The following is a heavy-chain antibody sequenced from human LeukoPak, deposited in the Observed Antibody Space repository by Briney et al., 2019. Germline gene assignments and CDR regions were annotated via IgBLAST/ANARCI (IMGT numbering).Heavy chain of an antibody. Sequence: GGSLRLSCAASGFTFSDYYMSWIRQAPGKGLEWVSYISSSSSYTNYADSVKGRFTISRDNSKNTLYLQMNSLRAEDTAVYYCAKARDSSGYYHDAFDIWGQGTMVTVSS. V-gene: IGHV3-11*05. CDR3: AKARDSSGYYHDAFDI. D-gene: IGHD3-22*01. CDR2: ISSSSSYT. CDR1: GFTFSDYY. J-gene: IGHJ3*02.